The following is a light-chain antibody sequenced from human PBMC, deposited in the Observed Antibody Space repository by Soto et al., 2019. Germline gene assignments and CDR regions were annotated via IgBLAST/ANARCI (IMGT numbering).Light chain of an antibody. CDR3: QQYGSSPWA. V-gene: IGKV3-20*01. Sequence: EIVLTQSPGTLSLSPGERATLSCRASQSVSSSYLAWYQQKPGQAPRLLIYGASSRATGIPDRFSGSGSGTDFHLHISRLGPEDFAVDYCQQYGSSPWAFGQGTKVEIK. CDR1: QSVSSSY. CDR2: GAS. J-gene: IGKJ1*01.